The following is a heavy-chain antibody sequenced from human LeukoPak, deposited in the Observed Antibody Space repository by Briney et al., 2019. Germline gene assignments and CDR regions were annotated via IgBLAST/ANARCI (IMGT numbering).Heavy chain of an antibody. V-gene: IGHV3-9*01. D-gene: IGHD2-15*01. Sequence: GGSLRLSCAASGFTFDDFAMHWVRHGPGRGLEWVSTISWNSGSIGYADSVKGRFTISRDNAKNSLYLQMNSLRPEDTALYYCAKDLRPYCSGGSCFSPFDYWGQGTLVTVSS. CDR1: GFTFDDFA. CDR2: ISWNSGSI. J-gene: IGHJ4*02. CDR3: AKDLRPYCSGGSCFSPFDY.